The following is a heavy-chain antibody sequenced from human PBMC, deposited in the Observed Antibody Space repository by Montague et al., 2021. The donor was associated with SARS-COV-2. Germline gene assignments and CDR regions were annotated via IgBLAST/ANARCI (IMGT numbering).Heavy chain of an antibody. CDR1: GFTVRSNY. CDR2: IYSGDST. CDR3: AARARYYYDMDV. V-gene: IGHV3-66*01. Sequence: SLRLSCAASGFTVRSNYMSWVRQAPGKGLEWVSVIYSGDSTYYADSAKGRFAISSDNSKNTLYLQMNSLRADDTAVYYCAARARYYYDMDVWGQGTTVTVSS. J-gene: IGHJ6*02.